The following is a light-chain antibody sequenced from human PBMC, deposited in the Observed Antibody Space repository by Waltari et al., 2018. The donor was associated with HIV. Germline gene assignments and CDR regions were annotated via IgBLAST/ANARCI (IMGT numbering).Light chain of an antibody. J-gene: IGKJ1*01. CDR1: QSVLYSSNNKNY. Sequence: DIVMTQSPDSLAVSLCERATINCKSSQSVLYSSNNKNYLTWYQQKPGQPPKLLISWASGVPDRFSGSGAGTDFTLTISSLQAEDVAVYYCQQDYSPPWSFGQGTKVEIK. CDR3: QQDYSPPWS. CDR2: WA. V-gene: IGKV4-1*01.